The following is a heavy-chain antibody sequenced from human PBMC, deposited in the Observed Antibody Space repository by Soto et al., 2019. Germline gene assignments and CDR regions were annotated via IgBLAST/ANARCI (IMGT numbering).Heavy chain of an antibody. CDR2: ITSSGSYI. J-gene: IGHJ3*02. CDR1: GFTFSSYS. D-gene: IGHD3-22*01. Sequence: PGGSLRLSCAASGFTFSSYSMNWVRQAPGKGLEWVSSITSSGSYIYYADSVKGRFTISRDNAKNSLYLQMNSLRAEDTAVYYCARYYYDRRDAFDIWGQGTMVTVSS. CDR3: ARYYYDRRDAFDI. V-gene: IGHV3-21*01.